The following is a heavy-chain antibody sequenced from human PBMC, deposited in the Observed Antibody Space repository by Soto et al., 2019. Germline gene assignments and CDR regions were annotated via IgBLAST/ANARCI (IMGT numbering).Heavy chain of an antibody. J-gene: IGHJ6*02. D-gene: IGHD2-15*01. Sequence: QVQLVESGGGVVQPGRSLRLSCAASGFTFSSYAMHWVRQAPGKGLEWVAVISYDGSNKYYADSVKGRFTISRDNSKNTLYLQMNSLRAEDTAVYYCASGGYCSGGSCFYYYYYGMDVWGQGTTVTVSS. CDR3: ASGGYCSGGSCFYYYYYGMDV. CDR1: GFTFSSYA. CDR2: ISYDGSNK. V-gene: IGHV3-30-3*01.